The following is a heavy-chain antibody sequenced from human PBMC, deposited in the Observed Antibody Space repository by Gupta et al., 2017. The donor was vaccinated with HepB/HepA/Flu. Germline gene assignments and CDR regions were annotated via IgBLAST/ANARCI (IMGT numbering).Heavy chain of an antibody. CDR1: GGSISSSSYY. Sequence: QLQLQESGPGLVKPSETLSLTCTVSGGSISSSSYYWGWIRQPPGKGLEWIGSIYYSGSTYYNPSLKSRVTISVDTSKNQFSLKLRSVTAADTAVYYCAREEHSRWYGILTDWGQGTLVTVSS. D-gene: IGHD6-13*01. CDR3: AREEHSRWYGILTD. J-gene: IGHJ4*02. CDR2: IYYSGST. V-gene: IGHV4-39*02.